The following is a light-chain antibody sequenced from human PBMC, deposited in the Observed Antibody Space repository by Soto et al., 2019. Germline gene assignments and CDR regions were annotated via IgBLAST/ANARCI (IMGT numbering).Light chain of an antibody. CDR3: QQYNSYLT. J-gene: IGKJ4*01. CDR2: DAS. V-gene: IGKV1-5*01. CDR1: QSISSW. Sequence: DIQMTQSPSTLSASVGDRVTITCRASQSISSWLAWYQQKPGKAPKLLIYDASSLESGVPSRSSGSGSGTEFTLTISSLQPDDFATYYCQQYNSYLTFGGGTKVDI.